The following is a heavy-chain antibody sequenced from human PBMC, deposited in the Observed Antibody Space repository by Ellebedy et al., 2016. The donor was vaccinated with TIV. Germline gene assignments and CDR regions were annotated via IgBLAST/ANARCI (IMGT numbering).Heavy chain of an antibody. CDR1: GFTFNNYV. CDR2: IGRST. D-gene: IGHD1-26*01. V-gene: IGHV3-23*01. J-gene: IGHJ3*02. CDR3: SKERTIGSYSNDACDI. Sequence: GESLKISCAASGFTFNNYVMTWVRQAPGKGLEWISSIGRSTYYADSVKGRFTMSRDNSKNTVYLQMNSLTAEDTAVYYCSKERTIGSYSNDACDIWGQGTVVTVS.